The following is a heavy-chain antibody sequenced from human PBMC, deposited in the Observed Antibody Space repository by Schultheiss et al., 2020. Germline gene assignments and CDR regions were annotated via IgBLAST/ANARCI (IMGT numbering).Heavy chain of an antibody. Sequence: SQTLSLTCAVSGGSISSYYWTWIRQSPGKGLEWIGYISDTGSTKYNPSLKSRVTISIDTPNNQFSLKLRSVTAADAAFYYCARGRYCSGGSCYGNWFDPWGPGTLVTVSS. J-gene: IGHJ5*02. CDR1: GGSISSYY. D-gene: IGHD2-15*01. CDR3: ARGRYCSGGSCYGNWFDP. CDR2: ISDTGST. V-gene: IGHV4-59*01.